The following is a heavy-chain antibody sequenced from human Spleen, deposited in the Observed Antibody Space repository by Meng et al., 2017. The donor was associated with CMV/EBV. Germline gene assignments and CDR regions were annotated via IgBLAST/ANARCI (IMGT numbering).Heavy chain of an antibody. D-gene: IGHD4-11*01. CDR1: GGSISSHY. V-gene: IGHV4-59*11. J-gene: IGHJ4*02. CDR3: ARVDSNYFDY. Sequence: SETLSLTCTVSGGSISSHYWTWIRQPPGKGLEWIGYIYYRGSTNYNPSLRSRVTISVDTSKNQFSLKLSSVTAADTAVYYCARVDSNYFDYWGQGTLVTVSS. CDR2: IYYRGST.